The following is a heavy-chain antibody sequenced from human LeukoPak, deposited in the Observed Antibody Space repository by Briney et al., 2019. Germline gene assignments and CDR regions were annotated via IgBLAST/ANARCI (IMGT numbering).Heavy chain of an antibody. D-gene: IGHD3-10*01. CDR1: GGSINSYY. J-gene: IGHJ4*02. Sequence: SETLSLTCTVSGGSINSYYWSWIRQPPGKGLEWIGYIYYSGSTKYNPSLKSRVTISVDTSKNQFSLKLSSVTAADTAVYYCARDNPYGSGTDYWGQGSLVTVSS. V-gene: IGHV4-59*12. CDR2: IYYSGST. CDR3: ARDNPYGSGTDY.